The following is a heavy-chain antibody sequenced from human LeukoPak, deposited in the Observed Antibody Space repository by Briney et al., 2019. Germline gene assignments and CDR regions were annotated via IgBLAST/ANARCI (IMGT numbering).Heavy chain of an antibody. V-gene: IGHV3-21*01. J-gene: IGHJ2*01. D-gene: IGHD2-21*02. CDR2: ISSSSDYI. CDR1: GFTFSIYS. Sequence: PGGSLRLSCAASGFTFSIYSMDWVRQAPGKGLEWVSSISSSSDYIFYADSVEGRFTISRDNAKNSLYLQMNTLRAEDTAVYYCVRASRGYCGGDCHYWYFDLWGRGALVTVSS. CDR3: VRASRGYCGGDCHYWYFDL.